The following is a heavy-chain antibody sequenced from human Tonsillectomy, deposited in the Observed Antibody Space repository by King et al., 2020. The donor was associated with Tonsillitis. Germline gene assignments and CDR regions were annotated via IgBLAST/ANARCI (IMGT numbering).Heavy chain of an antibody. J-gene: IGHJ4*02. CDR3: ARYVSGTFDY. D-gene: IGHD1-26*01. CDR2: MYNSGTI. CDR1: GGSISKSDQY. V-gene: IGHV4-39*02. Sequence: LQLQESGPGVVKPSETLSLTCTVSGGSISKSDQYWAWIRQPPGKGLEWIGYMYNSGTIFYNPSLKSRITISGGSSENRFSLKLSSVTAADTAVYFCARYVSGTFDYWGQGALVTVSS.